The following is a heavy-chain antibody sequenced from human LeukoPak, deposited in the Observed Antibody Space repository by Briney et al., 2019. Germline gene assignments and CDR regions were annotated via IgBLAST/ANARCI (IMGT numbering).Heavy chain of an antibody. CDR3: ARVRGGSPLDAFDI. Sequence: ASVKVSCKASGYTFTGYYMHWVRQAPGQGLEWMGWINPNSGGTNYAQKFQGRVTMTRDTSISTAYMELSRLRSDDTAVYYCARVRGGSPLDAFDIWGQGTMVTVSS. V-gene: IGHV1-2*02. J-gene: IGHJ3*02. CDR1: GYTFTGYY. D-gene: IGHD1-26*01. CDR2: INPNSGGT.